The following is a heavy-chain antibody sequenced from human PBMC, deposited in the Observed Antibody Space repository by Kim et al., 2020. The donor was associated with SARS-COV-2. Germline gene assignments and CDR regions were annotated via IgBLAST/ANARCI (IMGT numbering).Heavy chain of an antibody. V-gene: IGHV3-23*01. CDR2: IGSGGTST. J-gene: IGHJ1*01. CDR1: GFTFTNFP. CDR3: ARHYYDNCAYECY. D-gene: IGHD3-22*01. Sequence: GGSLRLSCTASGFTFTNFPMSWVRQAPGKGPEWVAAIGSGGTSTYHADSVKGRFTISRDNSKNTLYLQMYSLRAEDTALYYCARHYYDNCAYECYWGPGT.